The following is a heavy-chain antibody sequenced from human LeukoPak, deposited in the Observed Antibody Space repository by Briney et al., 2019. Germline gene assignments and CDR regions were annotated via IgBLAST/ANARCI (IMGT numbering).Heavy chain of an antibody. V-gene: IGHV1-18*01. CDR2: ISAYNGNT. Sequence: GASVKVSCKASGYTFTSYGISWVRQAPGQGLEWMGWISAYNGNTNYAQKLQGRVTMTTDTSTSTAYMELRSLRSDDTAVYYCARGPYCSGGSCYRSYFDYWGQGTLVTVSS. D-gene: IGHD2-15*01. J-gene: IGHJ4*02. CDR3: ARGPYCSGGSCYRSYFDY. CDR1: GYTFTSYG.